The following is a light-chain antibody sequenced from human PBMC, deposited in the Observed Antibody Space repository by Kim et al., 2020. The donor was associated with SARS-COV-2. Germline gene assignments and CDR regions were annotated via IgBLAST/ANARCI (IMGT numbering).Light chain of an antibody. J-gene: IGKJ2*02. CDR1: QSFGAN. Sequence: EIVMTQSPATLSVSPGERATLSCRASQSFGANLAWYQQKPGQAPRLLLYGTSIRATGIPARFSGSGSGTEFTLTISSLQSEDFAVYYCQQYNNWPLTCTFGRGTKLEI. CDR3: QQYNNWPLTCT. CDR2: GTS. V-gene: IGKV3-15*01.